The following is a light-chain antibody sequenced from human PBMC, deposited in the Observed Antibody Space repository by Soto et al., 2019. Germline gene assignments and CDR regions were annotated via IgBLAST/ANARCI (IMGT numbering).Light chain of an antibody. CDR3: QQSYRTPT. J-gene: IGKJ4*01. V-gene: IGKV1-39*01. Sequence: DIQMTQSPSTLSASVVHRVTITCRASQSISSWLAWYQQKPGKAPKLLIYAASNLQSGVPSRFGGSGSGTDFTLTITSLQPEDFATYYCQQSYRTPTFGGGTKVDI. CDR1: QSISSW. CDR2: AAS.